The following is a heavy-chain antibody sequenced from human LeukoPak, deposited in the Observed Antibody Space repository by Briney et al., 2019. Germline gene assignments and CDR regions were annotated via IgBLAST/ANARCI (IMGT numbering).Heavy chain of an antibody. J-gene: IGHJ4*02. CDR2: ISYDGSNK. CDR1: GFTFSSYG. CDR3: AREEGVDGTSGINN. V-gene: IGHV3-30*03. D-gene: IGHD4-23*01. Sequence: PGRSLRLSCAASGFTFSSYGMHWVRQAPGKGLEWVAVISYDGSNKYYADSVKGRFAISRDNSKSTLYLQMNSLRAEDTAVYYCAREEGVDGTSGINNWGQGTLVIVSS.